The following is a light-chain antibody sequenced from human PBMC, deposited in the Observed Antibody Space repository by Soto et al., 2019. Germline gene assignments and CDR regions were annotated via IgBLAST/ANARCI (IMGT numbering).Light chain of an antibody. J-gene: IGKJ1*01. Sequence: IVLTQCPGTLSLSPGERTTLSCRASQGLSRYLAWYQQKPGQGPRLLIYGASSRATGTPDRFSGSGSGTDFTPTINRLEPEDFALYYCQQYGNSPPTFGQGTKVEIK. CDR1: QGLSRY. V-gene: IGKV3-20*01. CDR2: GAS. CDR3: QQYGNSPPT.